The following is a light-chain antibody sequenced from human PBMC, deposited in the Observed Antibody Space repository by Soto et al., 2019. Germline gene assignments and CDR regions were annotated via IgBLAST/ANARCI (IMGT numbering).Light chain of an antibody. CDR3: QQFIL. CDR1: QGISSA. V-gene: IGKV1-13*02. Sequence: AIQLTQSPSSLSASVGDRVTITCRASQGISSALAWYQQKPGKAPKLLIYDASSLESGVPSRFSGSGSGTDFTLTISSLHPEDFATYYCQQFILFCGGTKVEIK. CDR2: DAS. J-gene: IGKJ4*01.